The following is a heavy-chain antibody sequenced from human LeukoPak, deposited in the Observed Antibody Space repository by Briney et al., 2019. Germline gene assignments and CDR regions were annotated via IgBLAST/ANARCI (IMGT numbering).Heavy chain of an antibody. CDR2: IYTSGST. V-gene: IGHV4-4*07. J-gene: IGHJ6*02. CDR1: GGSISSYY. CDR3: ARDRPQAAAGTLPPYYYGMDV. Sequence: PSETLSLTCTVSGGSISSYYWSWIRQPAGKGLEWIGRIYTSGSTNYNPSLKSRVTMSVDTSKNQFSLKLSSVTAADTAVYYCARDRPQAAAGTLPPYYYGMDVWGQGTTVTVSS. D-gene: IGHD6-13*01.